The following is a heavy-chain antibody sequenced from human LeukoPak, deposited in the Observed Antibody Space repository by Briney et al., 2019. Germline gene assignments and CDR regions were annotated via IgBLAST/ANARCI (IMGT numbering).Heavy chain of an antibody. CDR2: IYYSGST. CDR1: GGSISSFY. CDR3: ARGELRFLEHI. V-gene: IGHV4-59*01. J-gene: IGHJ3*02. D-gene: IGHD3-3*01. Sequence: SETLSLPCTVSGGSISSFYWSWIRQPPGKGLEWIGYIYYSGSTNYNPSLKSRVTISVDTSKNQFSLKLSSVTAADTAVYYCARGELRFLEHIWGQGTMVTVSS.